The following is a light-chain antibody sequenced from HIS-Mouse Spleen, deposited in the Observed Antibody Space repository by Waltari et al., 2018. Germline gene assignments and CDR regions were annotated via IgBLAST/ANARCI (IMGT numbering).Light chain of an antibody. CDR3: QQRRA. Sequence: EIVLTQSPATLSLSPGERATLSCRARQSVSSYLAWYQQKPGQAPRLLIYDASNRATGIPARFSGSGSGTDFTLTISSLEPEDFAVYYCQQRRAFGPGTKVDIK. CDR1: QSVSSY. J-gene: IGKJ3*01. CDR2: DAS. V-gene: IGKV3-11*01.